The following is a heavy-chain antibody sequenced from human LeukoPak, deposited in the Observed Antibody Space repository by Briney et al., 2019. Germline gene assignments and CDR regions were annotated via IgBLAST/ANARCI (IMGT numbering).Heavy chain of an antibody. CDR3: AKIYGDYVGLDY. Sequence: PGGSLRLSCAASGFTFSTYWMSWVRQAPGKGLEWVSAISGSGGSTYYADSVKGRFTISRDNSKNTLYLQMNSLRAEDTAVYYCAKIYGDYVGLDYWGQGTLVTVSS. CDR1: GFTFSTYW. V-gene: IGHV3-23*01. J-gene: IGHJ4*02. D-gene: IGHD4-17*01. CDR2: ISGSGGST.